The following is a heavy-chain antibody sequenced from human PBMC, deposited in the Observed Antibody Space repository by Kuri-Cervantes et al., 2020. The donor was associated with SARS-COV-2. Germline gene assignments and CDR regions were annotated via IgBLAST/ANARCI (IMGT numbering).Heavy chain of an antibody. V-gene: IGHV1-2*04. Sequence: ASVKVSCKASGYTFTGYYMHWVRQAPGQGLEWMGWIIPNSGGTNYAQKFQGWVTMTRDTSISTAYMELSRLRSDDTAVYYCARALGYCSSTSCSYWDYYYYGMDVWGQGTTVTVSS. CDR3: ARALGYCSSTSCSYWDYYYYGMDV. CDR1: GYTFTGYY. D-gene: IGHD2-2*01. CDR2: IIPNSGGT. J-gene: IGHJ6*02.